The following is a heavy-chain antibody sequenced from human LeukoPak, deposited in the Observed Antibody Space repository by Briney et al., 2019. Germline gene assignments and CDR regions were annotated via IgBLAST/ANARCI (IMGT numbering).Heavy chain of an antibody. V-gene: IGHV1-2*02. Sequence: ASVKVSCKASGYSFTGYYVHWVRKAPGQGLEWMGWINPSSGGTNYAQNLQGRVTMTRDTSISTAYVELRSLRSDDAAVYYCARTNYYDSSGYFLGYWGQGTLVTVSS. CDR2: INPSSGGT. D-gene: IGHD3-22*01. CDR1: GYSFTGYY. J-gene: IGHJ4*02. CDR3: ARTNYYDSSGYFLGY.